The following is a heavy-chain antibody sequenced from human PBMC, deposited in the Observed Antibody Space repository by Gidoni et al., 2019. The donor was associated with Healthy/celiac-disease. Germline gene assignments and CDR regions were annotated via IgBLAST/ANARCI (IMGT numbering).Heavy chain of an antibody. CDR3: ATAGGFWSGRDYYYYGMDV. CDR1: GYTLTELS. Sequence: QVQLVQSGAEVKKPGASVKVSCKVSGYTLTELSMHWVRQAPGKGLEWMGGFDPEDGETIYAQKFQGRVTMTEDTSTDTAYMELSSLRSEDTAVYYCATAGGFWSGRDYYYYGMDVWGQGTTVTVSS. D-gene: IGHD3-3*01. V-gene: IGHV1-24*01. J-gene: IGHJ6*02. CDR2: FDPEDGET.